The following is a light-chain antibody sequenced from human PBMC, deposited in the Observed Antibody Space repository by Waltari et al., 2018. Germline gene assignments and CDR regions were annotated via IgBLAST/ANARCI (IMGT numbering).Light chain of an antibody. CDR1: QSVLYSSNNKNF. Sequence: DIVMTQSPDSLSVSLGERATIHCKSSQSVLYSSNNKNFLAWYQQKPGQPPKLRIYWASTRQSGVPDRFSGSGSGTDFTLTISSLQAEDVAVYYCQQYYSTPWTFGQGTKVETK. J-gene: IGKJ1*01. CDR2: WAS. CDR3: QQYYSTPWT. V-gene: IGKV4-1*01.